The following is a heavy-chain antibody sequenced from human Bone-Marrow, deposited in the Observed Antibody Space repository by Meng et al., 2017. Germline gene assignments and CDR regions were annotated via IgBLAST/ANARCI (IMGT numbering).Heavy chain of an antibody. CDR3: VKEGQLGYFDS. Sequence: EVQMVESGGGLVLPGGSLRLSCAASGFTFSNNAMGWVRQAPEKGLDWVSTISRSGTTTYYADSVKGRFTISRDISKNTLYLQMNSLRADDTAVYYCVKEGQLGYFDSWGHGTLVTVSS. CDR1: GFTFSNNA. J-gene: IGHJ4*01. CDR2: ISRSGTTT. V-gene: IGHV3-23*04. D-gene: IGHD1-1*01.